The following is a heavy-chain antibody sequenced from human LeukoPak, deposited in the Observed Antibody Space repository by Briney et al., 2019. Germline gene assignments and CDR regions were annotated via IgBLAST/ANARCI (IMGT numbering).Heavy chain of an antibody. Sequence: ASVKVSCKASGYTFTSHHINWVRQAAGQELEWMGWMNPNSGNTAYAQKFQGRVTMTWDTSINTAYMELDSLRSEDTAVYYCARGRPTNLGGIYWGQGSLVTVSP. CDR2: MNPNSGNT. D-gene: IGHD7-27*01. CDR3: ARGRPTNLGGIY. V-gene: IGHV1-8*01. J-gene: IGHJ4*02. CDR1: GYTFTSHH.